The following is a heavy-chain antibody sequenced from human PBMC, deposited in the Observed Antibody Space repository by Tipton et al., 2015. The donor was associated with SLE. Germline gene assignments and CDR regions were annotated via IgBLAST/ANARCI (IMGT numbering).Heavy chain of an antibody. CDR2: VDSGGTI. V-gene: IGHV4-39*07. D-gene: IGHD2-2*01. J-gene: IGHJ4*02. CDR1: GASITRGSYY. Sequence: LRLSCSVSGASITRGSYYWAWIRQPPGKGLQWVGSVDSGGTIYSNPSLNTRATIFLDTSKNQVSLRLTSVTAADTAVYYCATSPLTLWGQGTLVTVSS. CDR3: ATSPLTL.